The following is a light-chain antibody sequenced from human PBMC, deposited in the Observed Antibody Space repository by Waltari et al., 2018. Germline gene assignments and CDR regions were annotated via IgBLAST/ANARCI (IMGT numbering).Light chain of an antibody. Sequence: SYVVTQSPSVSVAPGETARITCGGDNIGSKSVHWYHQRPGQAPVLVISYDSDRPSGIPGRFSGSNSGNTATLTISWVEADDEADYYCLVWHSTTDHHGVFGGGTKLTVL. CDR2: YDS. CDR3: LVWHSTTDHHGV. CDR1: NIGSKS. V-gene: IGLV3-21*04. J-gene: IGLJ2*01.